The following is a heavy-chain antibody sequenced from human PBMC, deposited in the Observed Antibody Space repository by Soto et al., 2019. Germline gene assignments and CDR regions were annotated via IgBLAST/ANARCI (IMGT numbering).Heavy chain of an antibody. D-gene: IGHD1-26*01. J-gene: IGHJ5*02. CDR2: IYYSGST. CDR3: ARVDKGDWFDP. V-gene: IGHV4-59*01. CDR1: CGSISSYY. Sequence: PSETLSLTCTVSCGSISSYYWSWIRQPPGKGLEWIGYIYYSGSTNYNPSLKSRVTISVDTSKNQFSLKLSSVTAADTAVYYCARVDKGDWFDPWGQGTLVTVSS.